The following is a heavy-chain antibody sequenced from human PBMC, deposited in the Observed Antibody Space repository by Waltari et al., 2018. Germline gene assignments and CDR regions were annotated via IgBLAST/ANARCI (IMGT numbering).Heavy chain of an antibody. J-gene: IGHJ4*02. V-gene: IGHV4-39*02. D-gene: IGHD2-21*01. CDR3: VRRTYCSNDCYCGYYFDY. CDR1: GGSVTNSIYY. CDR2: IYYSGNT. Sequence: QLQLQESGPRLVKPSETLSLTCTVSGGSVTNSIYYGGWIRQPPGKGLEWIGSIYYSGNTDYNPSLKSRVTISVDTSKKYLSLNLSSVTAADAAVYFCVRRTYCSNDCYCGYYFDYWGQGILVTVSS.